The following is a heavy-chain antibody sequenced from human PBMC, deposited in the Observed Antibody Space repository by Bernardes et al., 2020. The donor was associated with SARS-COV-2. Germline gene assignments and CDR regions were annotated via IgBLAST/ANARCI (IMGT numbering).Heavy chain of an antibody. CDR3: ATSTPHSSSSNWFDH. CDR2: FDPEDGET. V-gene: IGHV1-24*01. J-gene: IGHJ5*02. Sequence: ASVKVSCKVSGFTLPELSLHWVRQAPGKGLEWMGGFDPEDGETIYAQKFQGRVTMTEDTSSDTAYMELSSLRSEDTAVYYCATSTPHSSSSNWFDHWGQGTLVTVSS. CDR1: GFTLPELS. D-gene: IGHD6-13*01.